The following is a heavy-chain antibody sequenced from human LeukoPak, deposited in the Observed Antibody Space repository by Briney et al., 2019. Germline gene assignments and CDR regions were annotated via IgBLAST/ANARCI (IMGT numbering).Heavy chain of an antibody. J-gene: IGHJ4*02. D-gene: IGHD3-22*01. V-gene: IGHV4-30-2*01. Sequence: PSETLSLTCTVSGGSISSGGYSWSWIRQPPGKGLEWIGYIYHSGSTYYNPSLKSRVTISVDRSKNQFSLKLSSVTAADTAVYYCARGPVGGDSSGYLYYFDYWGQGTLVTVSS. CDR2: IYHSGST. CDR3: ARGPVGGDSSGYLYYFDY. CDR1: GGSISSGGYS.